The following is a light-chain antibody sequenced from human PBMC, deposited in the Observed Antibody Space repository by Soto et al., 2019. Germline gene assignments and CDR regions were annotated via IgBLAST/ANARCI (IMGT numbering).Light chain of an antibody. CDR1: QYIGRY. J-gene: IGKJ4*01. V-gene: IGKV1-39*01. CDR3: QQTYRTPLT. CDR2: AAS. Sequence: DIQMTQSPSSLSASVGDRVTITCRAGQYIGRYLNWYQQKPGKAPKLLIYAASSLHSGVPSRFSGSGSGTDVTLTISSLQPEDVATYSCQQTYRTPLTFGGGTKVEIK.